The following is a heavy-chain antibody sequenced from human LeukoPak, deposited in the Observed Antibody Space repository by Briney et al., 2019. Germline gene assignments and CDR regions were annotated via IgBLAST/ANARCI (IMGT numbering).Heavy chain of an antibody. CDR1: GFTFSNYG. Sequence: GGSPRLSCAASGFTFSNYGISWVRQAPGKGLEWVSGISGSGGSTYYTDSVKGRFTISRDNSKNTVYLQMNSLRAEDTAVYYCAKWGGYGDYWGQGTLVTVSS. CDR2: ISGSGGST. V-gene: IGHV3-23*01. CDR3: AKWGGYGDY. D-gene: IGHD3-16*01. J-gene: IGHJ4*02.